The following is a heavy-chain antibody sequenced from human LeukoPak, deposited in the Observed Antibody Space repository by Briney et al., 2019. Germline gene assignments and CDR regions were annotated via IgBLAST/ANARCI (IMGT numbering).Heavy chain of an antibody. J-gene: IGHJ3*02. CDR3: AGDTVAGDAFDI. CDR1: GGSISSGGYY. Sequence: SGTLSLTCTVSGGSISSGGYYWSWIRQHPGKGLEWIGYIYYSGSTYYNPSLKSRVTISVDTSKNQFSLKLSSVTAADTAVYYCAGDTVAGDAFDIWGQGTMVTVSS. V-gene: IGHV4-31*03. D-gene: IGHD6-19*01. CDR2: IYYSGST.